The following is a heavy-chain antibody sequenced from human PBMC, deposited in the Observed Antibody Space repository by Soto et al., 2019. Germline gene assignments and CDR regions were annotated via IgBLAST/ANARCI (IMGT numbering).Heavy chain of an antibody. Sequence: ASVKVSCKASGYTFTSYGISWVRQAPGQGLEWMGWISAYNGNTNYAQKLQGRVTMTTDTSTSTAYMELRSLRSDDTAVYYCARGYCSGGSCLHFDYWGQGTLVTVS. D-gene: IGHD2-15*01. CDR1: GYTFTSYG. CDR2: ISAYNGNT. CDR3: ARGYCSGGSCLHFDY. J-gene: IGHJ4*02. V-gene: IGHV1-18*01.